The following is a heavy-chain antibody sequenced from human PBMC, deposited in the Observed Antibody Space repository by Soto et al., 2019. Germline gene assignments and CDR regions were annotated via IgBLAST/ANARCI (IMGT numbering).Heavy chain of an antibody. V-gene: IGHV4-59*01. J-gene: IGHJ4*01. CDR3: ARYSDYDPSAGGARFDY. D-gene: IGHD4-17*01. CDR1: GYAINSYY. Sequence: PSNTLSLTLTVHGYAINSYYWSCILQPPEKGLEWIGYIYYSGSTNYNPSLKSRVTISVDTSKNQFSLKLSSVTAADTAVYYCARYSDYDPSAGGARFDYWGQGALVTVSS. CDR2: IYYSGST.